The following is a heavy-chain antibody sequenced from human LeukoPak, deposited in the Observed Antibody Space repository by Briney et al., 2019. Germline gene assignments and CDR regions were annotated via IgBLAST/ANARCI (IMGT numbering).Heavy chain of an antibody. CDR1: GFTFSSYA. D-gene: IGHD1-26*01. CDR2: ISYDGSNK. CDR3: ARNVGATSFDY. J-gene: IGHJ4*02. V-gene: IGHV3-30*04. Sequence: GGSLRLSCAASGFTFSSYAMHWVRQAPGKGLEWVAVISYDGSNKYYADSVKGRFTISRDNSKNTLYLQMNSLRAEDTAVYYCARNVGATSFDYWGQGTLVTVSS.